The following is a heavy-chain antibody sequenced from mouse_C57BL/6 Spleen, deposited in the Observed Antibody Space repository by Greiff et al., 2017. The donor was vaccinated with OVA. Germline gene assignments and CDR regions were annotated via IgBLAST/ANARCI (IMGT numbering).Heavy chain of an antibody. Sequence: QVQLQQPGAELVMPGASVKLSCKASGYTFTSYWIHWVKQRPGQGLEWIGEIDPYDSYTNYNQKFKGKSTLTVDKSSSTAYMQLSSLTSEDSAVYYCARRGWLLRDAMDYWGQGTSVTVSS. D-gene: IGHD2-3*01. V-gene: IGHV1-69*01. J-gene: IGHJ4*01. CDR2: IDPYDSYT. CDR3: ARRGWLLRDAMDY. CDR1: GYTFTSYW.